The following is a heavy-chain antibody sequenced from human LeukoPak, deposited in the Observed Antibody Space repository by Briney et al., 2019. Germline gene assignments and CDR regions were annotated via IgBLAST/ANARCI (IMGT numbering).Heavy chain of an antibody. V-gene: IGHV3-20*04. CDR3: AGGIDSSSYYYYYMDV. CDR1: GFTFDDYG. Sequence: PGGSLRLSCAASGFTFDDYGMSWVRQAPGKGLEWVSGINWNGGSTGYADSVKGRFTISRDNAKNSLYLQMNSLRAEDTALYYCAGGIDSSSYYYYYMDVWGKGTTVTVSS. J-gene: IGHJ6*03. D-gene: IGHD6-13*01. CDR2: INWNGGST.